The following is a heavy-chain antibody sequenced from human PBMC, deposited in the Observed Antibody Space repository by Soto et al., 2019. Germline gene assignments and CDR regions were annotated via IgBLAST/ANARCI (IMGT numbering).Heavy chain of an antibody. CDR2: LYYSGST. CDR1: GGSVSSGSYY. Sequence: PSETLSLTCTVSGGSVSSGSYYWSWIRQPPGKGLEWIGYLYYSGSTNYNPSLKSRVTISVDTSKNQFSLKLSSVTAADTAVYYCARDRIEYSSSWYRSYGMDVWGQGTTVTVSS. J-gene: IGHJ6*02. CDR3: ARDRIEYSSSWYRSYGMDV. V-gene: IGHV4-61*01. D-gene: IGHD6-13*01.